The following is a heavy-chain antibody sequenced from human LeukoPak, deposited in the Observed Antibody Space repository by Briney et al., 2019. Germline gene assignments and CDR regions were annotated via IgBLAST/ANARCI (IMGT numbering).Heavy chain of an antibody. CDR1: GFTFSNYW. CDR2: IKQDGSER. Sequence: GGSLRLSCVASGFTFSNYWMTWVRQAPGKGLEWVATIKQDGSERYDVDSLRGRFTISRDNTRKSLYLHMNSLRAEDTAVYYCARDPNDYSSDYWGQGTLVTVSS. V-gene: IGHV3-7*03. J-gene: IGHJ4*02. CDR3: ARDPNDYSSDY. D-gene: IGHD4-11*01.